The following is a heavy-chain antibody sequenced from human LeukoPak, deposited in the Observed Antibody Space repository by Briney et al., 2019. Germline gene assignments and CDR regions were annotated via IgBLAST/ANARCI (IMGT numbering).Heavy chain of an antibody. V-gene: IGHV4-34*01. D-gene: IGHD4-17*01. J-gene: IGHJ4*02. CDR1: GGSFSGYY. CDR3: ARHHYGEADY. CDR2: INHSGST. Sequence: SETLSLTCAVYGGSFSGYYWSWIRQPPGKGLEWIGEINHSGSTNYNPSLKSRVTISVDTSKNQFSLKLSSVTAADTAVYYCARHHYGEADYWGQGTLVTVSS.